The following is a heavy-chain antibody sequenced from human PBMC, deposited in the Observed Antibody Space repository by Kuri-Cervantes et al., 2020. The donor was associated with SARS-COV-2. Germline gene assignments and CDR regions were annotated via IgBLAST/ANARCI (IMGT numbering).Heavy chain of an antibody. Sequence: SQTLSLTCAVYVGSFSDYYWSWVRQPPGKGLEWIGEINHSGNTYYNPSLKSRVTISVDTSKNQFSLKLSSVTAADTAVYYCARHGKRRIVGATDAFDIWGQGTMVTVSS. CDR1: VGSFSDYY. CDR3: ARHGKRRIVGATDAFDI. V-gene: IGHV4-34*01. CDR2: INHSGNT. J-gene: IGHJ3*02. D-gene: IGHD1-26*01.